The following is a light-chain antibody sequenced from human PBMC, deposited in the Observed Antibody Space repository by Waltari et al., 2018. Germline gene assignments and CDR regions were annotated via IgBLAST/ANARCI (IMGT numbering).Light chain of an antibody. CDR3: QAWDSSDVV. V-gene: IGLV3-1*01. J-gene: IGLJ2*01. CDR2: QDS. Sequence: SFELTQPPSVSVSPGQTASITCSGDKLGAKYACWYQQKPGQSPVLVIYQDSRRPSGIPERFSGSNSGNTATLTISGTQAMDEADYYCQAWDSSDVVFGGGTNLTVL. CDR1: KLGAKY.